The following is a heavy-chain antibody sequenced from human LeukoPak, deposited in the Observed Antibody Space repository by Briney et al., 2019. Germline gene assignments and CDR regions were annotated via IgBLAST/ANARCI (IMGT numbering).Heavy chain of an antibody. CDR1: GFTFSSYS. CDR2: ISSGSSYI. J-gene: IGHJ4*02. D-gene: IGHD6-13*01. V-gene: IGHV3-21*01. CDR3: ARDWLYSSPGVIDY. Sequence: PGGSLRLSCAASGFTFSSYSMNWVRQAPGKGLEWVSSISSGSSYIYYADSVKGRFTISRDNAKNSLYLQMNSLRAEDTAVYYCARDWLYSSPGVIDYWGQGTLVTVSS.